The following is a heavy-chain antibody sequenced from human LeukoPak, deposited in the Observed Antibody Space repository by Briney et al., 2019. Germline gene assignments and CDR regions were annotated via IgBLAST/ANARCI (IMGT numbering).Heavy chain of an antibody. CDR1: GYTFTRYY. J-gene: IGHJ4*02. V-gene: IGHV1-46*01. CDR3: ARDQEGFDY. Sequence: ASVKVSCKASGYTFTRYYIHWVRQAPGQGLEWMGIINPSGGTTNYAQKFQGRVTVTRDTSTSTVHMELSGLRSEDTAVYYCARDQEGFDYWGQGTLVTDSS. CDR2: INPSGGTT.